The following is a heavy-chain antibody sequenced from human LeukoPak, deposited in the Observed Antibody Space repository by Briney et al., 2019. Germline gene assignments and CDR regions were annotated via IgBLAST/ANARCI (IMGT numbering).Heavy chain of an antibody. CDR3: ARGYCSGGSCYLYYFDY. CDR2: ISSSSSYI. V-gene: IGHV3-21*01. J-gene: IGHJ4*02. D-gene: IGHD2-15*01. CDR1: GFTFSSYV. Sequence: GGSLRLSCAASGFTFSSYVMHWVRQAPGKWLEWVSSISSSSSYIYYADSVKGRFTISRDNAKNSLYLQMNSLRAEDTAVYYCARGYCSGGSCYLYYFDYWGQGTLVTVSS.